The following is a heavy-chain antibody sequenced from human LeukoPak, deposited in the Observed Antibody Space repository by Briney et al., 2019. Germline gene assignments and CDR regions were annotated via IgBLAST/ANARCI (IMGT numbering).Heavy chain of an antibody. Sequence: SVKVSCKASGGTFSSYAISWVRQAPGQGLEWMGRIIPIFGTANYAQKFQSRVTITTDESTSTAYMELSSLRSEDTAVYYCARRGLRSPTFDPWGQGTLVTVSS. D-gene: IGHD3-3*01. J-gene: IGHJ5*02. CDR1: GGTFSSYA. CDR2: IIPIFGTA. V-gene: IGHV1-69*05. CDR3: ARRGLRSPTFDP.